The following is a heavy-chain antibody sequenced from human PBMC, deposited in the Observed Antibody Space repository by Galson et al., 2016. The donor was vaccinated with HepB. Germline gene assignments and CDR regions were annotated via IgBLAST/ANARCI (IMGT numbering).Heavy chain of an antibody. V-gene: IGHV7-4-1*02. CDR2: INTNTGNP. CDR1: GYTFTSYA. J-gene: IGHJ4*02. D-gene: IGHD3-9*01. CDR3: AREVMELHFYDILTGHGTDYFDY. Sequence: SVKVSCKASGYTFTSYAMNWVRQAPGQGLEWMGWINTNTGNPTYAQGFTGRLVFSLDTSVSTAYLQISSLRAEDTAVYYCAREVMELHFYDILTGHGTDYFDYGSRGTPVTVSS.